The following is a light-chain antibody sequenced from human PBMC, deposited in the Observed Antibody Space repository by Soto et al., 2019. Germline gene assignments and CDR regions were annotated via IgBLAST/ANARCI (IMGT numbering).Light chain of an antibody. CDR2: ATP. V-gene: IGKV1-6*01. J-gene: IGKJ1*01. Sequence: AIQMTQSPSSLSASVGDRVTIICRASQGIRNDLGWYQQRPGKAPKLLIYATPNLQSGVPSRFSGSGSGTDFTLTISSLQPEDFATYYCLQDYSYPRTFGQGTKVEIK. CDR1: QGIRND. CDR3: LQDYSYPRT.